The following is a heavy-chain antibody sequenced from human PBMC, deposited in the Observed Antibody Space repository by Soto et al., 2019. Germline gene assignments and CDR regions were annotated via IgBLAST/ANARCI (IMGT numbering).Heavy chain of an antibody. CDR2: INHSGST. V-gene: IGHV4-34*01. J-gene: IGHJ4*02. D-gene: IGHD6-13*01. Sequence: SETLSLTCAVYGGSFSGYYWSWIRQPPGKGLEWIGEINHSGSTNYNPSLKSRVTISVDTSKNQFSLKLSSVTAADTAVYYCARGRSWIPLDYWGQGTLVTVSS. CDR3: ARGRSWIPLDY. CDR1: GGSFSGYY.